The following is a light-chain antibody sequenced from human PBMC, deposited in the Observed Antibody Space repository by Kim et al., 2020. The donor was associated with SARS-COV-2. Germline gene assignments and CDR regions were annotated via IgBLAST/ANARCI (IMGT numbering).Light chain of an antibody. CDR3: QQRSNWSPPWT. CDR1: QKVSTY. CDR2: YAA. Sequence: PGERATPSSRATQKVSTYLAWYQQQHRQAPRRLLYYAANRATAITARCSGSGSGTAVSLTISSLEPEDVSVYYCQQRSNWSPPWTFGQGTKVDIK. V-gene: IGKV3-11*01. J-gene: IGKJ1*01.